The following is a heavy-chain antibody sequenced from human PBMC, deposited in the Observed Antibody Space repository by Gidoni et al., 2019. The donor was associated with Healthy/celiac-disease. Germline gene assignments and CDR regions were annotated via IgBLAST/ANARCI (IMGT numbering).Heavy chain of an antibody. CDR3: AGARWELFLWTYYYYGMDV. CDR2: ISYDGSNK. CDR1: GFPFSSYA. J-gene: IGHJ6*02. D-gene: IGHD1-26*01. Sequence: QVQLVESGGGVVQPGRSLRLSCAASGFPFSSYATHWVRQAPGKGLEWVAVISYDGSNKYYADSVKGRFTISRDNSKNTLYLQMNSLRAEDTAVYYCAGARWELFLWTYYYYGMDVWGQGTTVTVSS. V-gene: IGHV3-30-3*01.